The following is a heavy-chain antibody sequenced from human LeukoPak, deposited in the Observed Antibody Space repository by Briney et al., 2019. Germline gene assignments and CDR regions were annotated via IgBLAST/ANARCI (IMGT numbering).Heavy chain of an antibody. D-gene: IGHD3-10*01. Sequence: SVKVSCKASGGTFSNDAISWVRQAPGQGLEWMGRILPMSGIPNYAQKFQGRVTIAADKSTRTAYMEVSSLRFEDTAVYFCAREDGSENYYKNDHYYYYGMDFWGQGTTVTVSS. J-gene: IGHJ6*02. V-gene: IGHV1-69*04. CDR1: GGTFSNDA. CDR2: ILPMSGIP. CDR3: AREDGSENYYKNDHYYYYGMDF.